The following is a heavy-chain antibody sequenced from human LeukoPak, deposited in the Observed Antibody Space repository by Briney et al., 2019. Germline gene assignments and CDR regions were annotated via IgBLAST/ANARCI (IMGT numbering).Heavy chain of an antibody. J-gene: IGHJ4*02. V-gene: IGHV3-53*01. D-gene: IGHD4/OR15-4a*01. CDR2: IYSDNT. CDR1: GFTVSSNS. CDR3: ARRAGAYSHPYDY. Sequence: GGSLRLSCTVSGFTVSSNSMSWVRQAPGKGLEWVSFIYSDNTHYSDSVKGRFTISRDNSKNTLYLQMNSLRAEDTAVYYCARRAGAYSHPYDYWGQGTLVTVTS.